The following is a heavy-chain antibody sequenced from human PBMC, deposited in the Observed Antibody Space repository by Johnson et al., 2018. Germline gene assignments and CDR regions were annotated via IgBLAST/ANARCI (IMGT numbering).Heavy chain of an antibody. CDR1: GFTFSHYT. J-gene: IGHJ4*02. Sequence: VQLQESGGGLVKPGGSLRLSCAASGFTFSHYTIHWVRQAPGKGLEWVSSISSTSSHIYYADSVKGRFTISRDNAKNSLHLQMTSLRAEDTAVYICAREASSGRDFDSWGQGTLVIVSS. V-gene: IGHV3-21*01. D-gene: IGHD3-22*01. CDR2: ISSTSSHI. CDR3: AREASSGRDFDS.